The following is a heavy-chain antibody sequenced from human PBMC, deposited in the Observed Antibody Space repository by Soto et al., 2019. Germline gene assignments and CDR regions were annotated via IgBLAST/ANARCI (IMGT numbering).Heavy chain of an antibody. CDR3: TTPSSYSSGWYDYYYYYYMDV. D-gene: IGHD6-19*01. CDR2: IRSKAYGGTT. CDR1: GFTFGDYA. Sequence: GESLKISCTASGFTFGDYAMSWFRQAPGKGLEWVGFIRSKAYGGTTEYAASVKGRFTISRDDSKSIAYLQMNSLKTEDTAVYYCTTPSSYSSGWYDYYYYYYMDVWGKGTTVTVSS. V-gene: IGHV3-49*03. J-gene: IGHJ6*03.